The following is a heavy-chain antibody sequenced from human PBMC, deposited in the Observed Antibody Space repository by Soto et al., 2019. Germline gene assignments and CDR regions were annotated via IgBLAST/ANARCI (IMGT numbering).Heavy chain of an antibody. V-gene: IGHV3-30-3*01. CDR1: GFTFSAYT. D-gene: IGHD1-26*01. CDR3: ARDGYSGRSDGFDI. J-gene: IGHJ3*02. Sequence: VQLVESGGGVVQPGRSLRLSCAASGFTFSAYTMHWVRQPPGKGLEWVAVISYDGNNERYTDPVKGRFTVSTDNSKSTLYLQMTSLKSEDTAVYYCARDGYSGRSDGFDIWGQGTMVTVSS. CDR2: ISYDGNNE.